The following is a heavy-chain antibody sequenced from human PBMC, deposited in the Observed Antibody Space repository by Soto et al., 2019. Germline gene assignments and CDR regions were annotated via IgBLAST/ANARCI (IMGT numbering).Heavy chain of an antibody. V-gene: IGHV4-59*01. CDR1: GGSISSYY. CDR2: IYYSGST. D-gene: IGHD6-19*01. CDR3: ARKYSSGWYRGGGFDY. J-gene: IGHJ4*02. Sequence: QVQLQESGPGLVKPSETLSLTCTVSGGSISSYYWSWIRQPPGKGLEWIGYIYYSGSTNYNPSLKSRVTISVNPPKNQFPPKVSSGTGGDTAVYYGARKYSSGWYRGGGFDYWGQGTLVTVSS.